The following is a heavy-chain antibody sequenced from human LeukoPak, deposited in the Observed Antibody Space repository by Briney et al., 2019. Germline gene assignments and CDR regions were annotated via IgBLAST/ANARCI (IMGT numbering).Heavy chain of an antibody. V-gene: IGHV3-33*01. J-gene: IGHJ4*02. CDR2: ICYDGVNK. D-gene: IGHD1-26*01. Sequence: GGALRLSCAASGFTFSSYGMHGVRQAPGKGLEWGAVICYDGVNKYYADSVKGGFTISRDNSKNTMYPQMSGMGAEDTAVYYCARGMVGATYFDYWGQGTLVTVSS. CDR1: GFTFSSYG. CDR3: ARGMVGATYFDY.